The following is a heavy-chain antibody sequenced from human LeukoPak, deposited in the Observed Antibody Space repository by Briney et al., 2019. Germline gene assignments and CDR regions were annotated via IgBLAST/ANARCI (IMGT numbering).Heavy chain of an antibody. CDR1: GYTFTDYY. D-gene: IGHD3-3*01. J-gene: IGHJ3*02. CDR3: ARVKTAIFGVETGAFDI. V-gene: IGHV1-2*02. CDR2: INPNSGGT. Sequence: ASVKVSCKASGYTFTDYYMHWVRQAPGQGLEWMGWINPNSGGTNYAQKFQGRDTMTRDTSINTAYMELSRLRSDDTAVYYCARVKTAIFGVETGAFDIWGQGTMVTVSS.